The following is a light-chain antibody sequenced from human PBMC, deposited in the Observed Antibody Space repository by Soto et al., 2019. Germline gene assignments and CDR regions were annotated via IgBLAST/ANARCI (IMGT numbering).Light chain of an antibody. J-gene: IGLJ2*01. Sequence: QSVLTQPASVSGSPVQSITISCSGTSSDVGGSNYVSWYQQHPGEAPKLIIYDVSYRPSGVSNRFSGSKSGNTASLTISGLQAEDEAHYFCSSYTSSAPGVLFGGGTKVTVL. CDR1: SSDVGGSNY. V-gene: IGLV2-14*03. CDR3: SSYTSSAPGVL. CDR2: DVS.